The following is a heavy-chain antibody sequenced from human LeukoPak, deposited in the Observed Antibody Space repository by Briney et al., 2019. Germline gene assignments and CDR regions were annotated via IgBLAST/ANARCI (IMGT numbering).Heavy chain of an antibody. CDR3: ARGVGYGDYVGVFDY. J-gene: IGHJ4*02. CDR1: GYTFTSYA. D-gene: IGHD4-17*01. CDR2: INAGNGNT. V-gene: IGHV1-3*01. Sequence: GASVKVSCKASGYTFTSYAMHWVRQAPGQRLEWMGWINAGNGNTKYSQKFQGRVTITRDTSASTAYMGLSSLRSEDTAVYYCARGVGYGDYVGVFDYWGQGTLVTVSS.